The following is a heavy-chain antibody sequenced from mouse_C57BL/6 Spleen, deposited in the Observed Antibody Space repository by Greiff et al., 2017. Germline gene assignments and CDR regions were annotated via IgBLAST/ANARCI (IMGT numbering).Heavy chain of an antibody. V-gene: IGHV1-9*01. J-gene: IGHJ3*01. Sequence: VQLQQSGAELMKPGASVKLSCKATGYTFTGYWIEWVKQRPGHGLEWIGEILPGSGSTNYNEKFKGKATFTADTSSNTAYMQLSSLITEDSAIYYCARREVYYGSAGFAYWGQGTLVTVSA. CDR2: ILPGSGST. D-gene: IGHD1-1*01. CDR1: GYTFTGYW. CDR3: ARREVYYGSAGFAY.